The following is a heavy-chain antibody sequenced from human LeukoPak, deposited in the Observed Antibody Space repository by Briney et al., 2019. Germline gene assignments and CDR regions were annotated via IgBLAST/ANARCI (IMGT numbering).Heavy chain of an antibody. CDR2: IYYSGST. Sequence: SETLSLTCTVSGGSISSSNYYWGWIRQPPGKGLEWIGNIYYSGSTYYNPSLKSRVTISVDTSKNHFSLKLSSVTAADTAVYYCARLVAVADVFDYWGQGTLVTVSS. V-gene: IGHV4-39*02. CDR3: ARLVAVADVFDY. J-gene: IGHJ4*02. D-gene: IGHD6-19*01. CDR1: GGSISSSNYY.